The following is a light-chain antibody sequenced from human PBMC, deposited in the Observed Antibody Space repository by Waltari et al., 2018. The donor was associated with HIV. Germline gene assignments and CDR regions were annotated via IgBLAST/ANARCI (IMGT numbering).Light chain of an antibody. V-gene: IGKV1-16*01. CDR3: QQYDGFPRT. CDR2: ASS. J-gene: IGKJ4*01. Sequence: DIHMAQSPSSLSASVGDRVTITCRASRAVGRSVAWFRQTSGAAPVPLIYASSTLHTGTPVRFSGAVSGTNFSLTIAGLLPEDFASYYCQQYDGFPRTFGGGT. CDR1: RAVGRS.